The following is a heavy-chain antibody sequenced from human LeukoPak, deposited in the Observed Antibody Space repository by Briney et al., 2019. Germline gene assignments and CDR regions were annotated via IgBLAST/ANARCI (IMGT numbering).Heavy chain of an antibody. D-gene: IGHD6-19*01. V-gene: IGHV3-30-3*01. CDR3: ARDSLPTIAVAGVGGY. CDR1: VFTFSSYS. Sequence: GGSLRLSCAASVFTFSSYSMHWVRQAPCKGLEWVAVISYDGSNKYYADSVKGRFTISRDNSKNTLYLQMNSLRAEDTAVYYCARDSLPTIAVAGVGGYWGQGTLVTVSS. J-gene: IGHJ4*02. CDR2: ISYDGSNK.